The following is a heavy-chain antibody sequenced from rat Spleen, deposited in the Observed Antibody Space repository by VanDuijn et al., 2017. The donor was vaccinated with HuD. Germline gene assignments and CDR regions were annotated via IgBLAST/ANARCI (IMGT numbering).Heavy chain of an antibody. CDR3: ATDENYGYTYHY. V-gene: IGHV5-19*01. D-gene: IGHD1-9*01. CDR1: GFTFSNYD. J-gene: IGHJ2*01. Sequence: EVQLVESGGGLVQPGRSMKLSCAASGFTFSNYDMAWVRQAPKKGLEWVASISPSGGSTYYRDSVKGRFTISRDNAKSTLYLQMDSLRSEDTATYYCATDENYGYTYHYWGQGVMVTVSS. CDR2: ISPSGGST.